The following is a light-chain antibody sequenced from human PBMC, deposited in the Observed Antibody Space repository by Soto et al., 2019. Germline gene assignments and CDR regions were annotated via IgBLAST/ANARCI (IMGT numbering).Light chain of an antibody. J-gene: IGLJ1*01. CDR2: DVS. CDR1: SSDVGGHNS. Sequence: QSALTQPASVSGSPGQSITISCTGTSSDVGGHNSVSWYRQDPGKAPKLMIYDVSNRPSGVSDRFSGSKSGNTASLTISGLQIEDEADYYCSSFTSSVTYVSGTGTKVTAL. V-gene: IGLV2-14*01. CDR3: SSFTSSVTYV.